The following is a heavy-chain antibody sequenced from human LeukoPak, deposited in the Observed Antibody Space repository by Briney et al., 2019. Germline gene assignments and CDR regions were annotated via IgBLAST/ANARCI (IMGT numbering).Heavy chain of an antibody. J-gene: IGHJ6*03. Sequence: PGGSLRLSCAASGFTFSSYGMHWVRQAPGKGLEWVAFIRNDGSNKYYADSVKGRFTISRDNSKNTLYLQMNSLRAEDTAVYYCAKSEGGDYMDVWGKGTTVTISS. CDR3: AKSEGGDYMDV. CDR2: IRNDGSNK. V-gene: IGHV3-30*02. CDR1: GFTFSSYG. D-gene: IGHD3-16*01.